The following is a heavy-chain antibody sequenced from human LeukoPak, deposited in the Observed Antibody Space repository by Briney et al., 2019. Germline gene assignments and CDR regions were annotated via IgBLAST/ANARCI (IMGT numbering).Heavy chain of an antibody. Sequence: GGSLRLSCVASGFTFSSRDWMTWVRQAPGTGLEPVASVKHDGSDKYYVDSVKGRFTISRDNAKNSLFLQMNSLRVEDTAVYYCARVGYCSGSGCEGRDWFDPWGQGILVTVSS. J-gene: IGHJ5*02. CDR3: ARVGYCSGSGCEGRDWFDP. V-gene: IGHV3-7*04. CDR2: VKHDGSDK. CDR1: GFTFSSRDW. D-gene: IGHD2-15*01.